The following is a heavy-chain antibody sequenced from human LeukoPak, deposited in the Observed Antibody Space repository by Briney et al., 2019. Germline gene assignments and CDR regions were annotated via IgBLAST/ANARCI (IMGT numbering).Heavy chain of an antibody. D-gene: IGHD4-17*01. Sequence: PSETLSLTCTVSGGSISSYYWSWIRQPAGKGLEWIGRIYTSGSTNYNPPLKSRVTISVDTSKNQFSLKLSSVTAADTAVYYCARRLSVTPSYYGMDVWGQGTTVTVSS. CDR1: GGSISSYY. V-gene: IGHV4-4*07. CDR3: ARRLSVTPSYYGMDV. CDR2: IYTSGST. J-gene: IGHJ6*02.